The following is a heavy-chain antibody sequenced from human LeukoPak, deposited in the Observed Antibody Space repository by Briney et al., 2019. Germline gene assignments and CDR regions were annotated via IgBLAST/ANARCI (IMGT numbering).Heavy chain of an antibody. V-gene: IGHV3-66*01. D-gene: IGHD2-15*01. Sequence: GSLRLSCAASGFTVSSNYMSWVRQAPGKGPEWVSVIYSDGRAFYADSVKDRFTISRDNSKNTLYLQMNSLRDEDTAVYYCARGYSFVTSDNWGQGTLVNVSS. CDR2: IYSDGRA. CDR3: ARGYSFVTSDN. J-gene: IGHJ4*02. CDR1: GFTVSSNY.